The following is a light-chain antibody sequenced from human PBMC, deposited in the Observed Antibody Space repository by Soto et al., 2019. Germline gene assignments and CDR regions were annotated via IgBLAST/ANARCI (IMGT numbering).Light chain of an antibody. V-gene: IGKV3-20*01. CDR3: QQYGSSPVT. CDR2: GAS. J-gene: IGKJ2*01. CDR1: QSVSSSY. Sequence: EIVVTQSPGTLSLSPGEIATLSCRASQSVSSSYLAWYHQKPGQAPRLLIYGASARATDIPYRFSGSGSGTDFTLTISRLEPEDFAVYYCQQYGSSPVTFGQGTKLEIK.